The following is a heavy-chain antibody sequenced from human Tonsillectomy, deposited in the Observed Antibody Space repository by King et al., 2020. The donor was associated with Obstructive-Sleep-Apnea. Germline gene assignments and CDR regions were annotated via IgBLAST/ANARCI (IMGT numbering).Heavy chain of an antibody. CDR1: GYTFTSYG. CDR3: ARAQRTHLAVAGTYYFDY. Sequence: VQLVESGAEVKKPGASVKVSCKASGYTFTSYGLTWVRQAPGQGLEWMGWISAYNGNTNYAQNLQGRVTMTTDTSTSTAYMELRSLRSDDTAVYYCARAQRTHLAVAGTYYFDYWGQGTLVTVSS. CDR2: ISAYNGNT. D-gene: IGHD6-19*01. V-gene: IGHV1-18*04. J-gene: IGHJ4*02.